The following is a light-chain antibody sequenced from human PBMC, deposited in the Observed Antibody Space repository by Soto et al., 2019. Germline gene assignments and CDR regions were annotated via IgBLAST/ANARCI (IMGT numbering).Light chain of an antibody. CDR1: SGHSSYA. V-gene: IGLV4-69*01. J-gene: IGLJ2*01. Sequence: QPVLTQSPSASASLGASVKLTCTLSSGHSSYAIAWHQQQPEKGPRYLMKLNSDGSHNKGDGIPDRFSGSSSGTERHLTISSLQSEDEADYYCQTWGTAIPDVVFGGGTKLTVL. CDR3: QTWGTAIPDVV. CDR2: LNSDGSH.